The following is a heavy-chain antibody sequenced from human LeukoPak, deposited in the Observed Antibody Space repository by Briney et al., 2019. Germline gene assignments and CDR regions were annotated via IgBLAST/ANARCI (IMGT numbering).Heavy chain of an antibody. V-gene: IGHV4-39*07. J-gene: IGHJ4*02. Sequence: ETLSLTCTVSGGSISTSNYYWGWVRQPPGKGLEWIGNIFYSGSTYYSPSLKSRVTISLDTSKNQFSLKLSSVTAADTAVYYCARGDYYDSSGYYPIDYWGQGTLVTVSS. CDR1: GGSISTSNYY. D-gene: IGHD3-22*01. CDR3: ARGDYYDSSGYYPIDY. CDR2: IFYSGST.